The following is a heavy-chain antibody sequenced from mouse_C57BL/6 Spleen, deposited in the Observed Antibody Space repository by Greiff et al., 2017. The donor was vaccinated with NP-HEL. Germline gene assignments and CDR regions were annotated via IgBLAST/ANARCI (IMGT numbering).Heavy chain of an antibody. CDR1: GFTFSDYY. D-gene: IGHD4-1*02. V-gene: IGHV5-12*01. CDR2: LSHGGGST. J-gene: IGHJ3*01. Sequence: EVKLMESGGGLVQPGGSLKLSCAASGFTFSDYYMSWVRQTPEQRLEWVAYLSHGGGSTYYPDTVTGRFTISRDNAKNTLYLQMSRLKSEDTAMYYCARHVNWDEFAYWGQGTLVTVSA. CDR3: ARHVNWDEFAY.